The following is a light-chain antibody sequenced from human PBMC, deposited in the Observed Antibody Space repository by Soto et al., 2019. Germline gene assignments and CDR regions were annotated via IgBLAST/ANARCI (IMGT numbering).Light chain of an antibody. CDR2: GAS. Sequence: DIQMTQSPSTLYASVGDRVTITCRASQIIYNWLAWYQQKPGKAPKLLISGASTLEGGVPSRFSGSGSGTEFTLTISNLQPDDFATYDCQHYNSYFPCLFGQGTKVDIK. V-gene: IGKV1-5*01. J-gene: IGKJ1*01. CDR1: QIIYNW. CDR3: QHYNSYFPCL.